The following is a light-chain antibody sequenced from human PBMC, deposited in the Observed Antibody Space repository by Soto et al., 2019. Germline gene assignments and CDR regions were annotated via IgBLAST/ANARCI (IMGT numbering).Light chain of an antibody. CDR3: QQYAFSPRT. Sequence: EIVLTQSPGTLSLSPGERATLSCRASHTISSSYLAWYQQKPGQAPRLLMYGISRRATGIPDRFSGSGSGTDFTLTITRLEPEDFAVFYCQQYAFSPRTFGQGTRLEIK. J-gene: IGKJ5*01. CDR2: GIS. CDR1: HTISSSY. V-gene: IGKV3-20*01.